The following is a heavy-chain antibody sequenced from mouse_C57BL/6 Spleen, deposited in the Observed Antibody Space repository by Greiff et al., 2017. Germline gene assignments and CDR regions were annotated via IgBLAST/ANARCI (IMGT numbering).Heavy chain of an antibody. CDR2: IWSGGST. CDR3: ARVLRSPSYWYFDV. Sequence: QVQLKQSGPGLVQPSQSLSITCTVSGFSLTSYGVHWVRQSPGKGLEWLGVIWSGGSTDYNAAFISRLSISKDNSKSQVFFKMNSLQADDTAIYYCARVLRSPSYWYFDVWGTGTTVTVSS. D-gene: IGHD1-1*01. CDR1: GFSLTSYG. V-gene: IGHV2-2*01. J-gene: IGHJ1*03.